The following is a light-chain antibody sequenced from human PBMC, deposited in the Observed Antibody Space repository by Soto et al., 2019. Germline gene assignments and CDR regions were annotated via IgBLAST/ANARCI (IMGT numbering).Light chain of an antibody. CDR3: YSYAGEPLYV. CDR2: EGT. CDR1: SSDVGSYNL. J-gene: IGLJ1*01. Sequence: QSALTQPASVSASPGQSITIPCTGTSSDVGSYNLVSWFQQHPGKVPKLLIYEGTKRPSGLSDRFSGSKSGNTASLTISGLQDEDEADYYCYSYAGEPLYVFGTGTKLTVL. V-gene: IGLV2-23*01.